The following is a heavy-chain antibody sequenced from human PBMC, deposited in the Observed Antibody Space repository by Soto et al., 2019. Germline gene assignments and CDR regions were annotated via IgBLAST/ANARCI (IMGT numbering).Heavy chain of an antibody. V-gene: IGHV3-23*01. CDR1: GFTFSSYA. D-gene: IGHD2-2*01. J-gene: IGHJ5*02. CDR2: ISGSGGST. Sequence: GGSLRLSCTASGFTFSSYAMSCVRQAPGKGLEWVSAISGSGGSTYYADSVKGRFTISRDNSKNTLYLQMNSMRAEDTAVYYCAKDLPTGGIFVVVPAATWFDPWGQGTLLTVSS. CDR3: AKDLPTGGIFVVVPAATWFDP.